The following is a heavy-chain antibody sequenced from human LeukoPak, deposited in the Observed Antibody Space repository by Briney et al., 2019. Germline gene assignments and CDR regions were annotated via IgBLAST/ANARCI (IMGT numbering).Heavy chain of an antibody. CDR1: GYTFTGYF. CDR3: ARVYYYYDSSGILTLYFDY. CDR2: INPNSGAT. V-gene: IGHV1-2*02. Sequence: ASVKVSCKASGYTFTGYFMHWVRQAPGQGLEWMGWINPNSGATYYVQKFQERVTMTRDTSIRTAYMELSRLRSDDTAVYYCARVYYYYDSSGILTLYFDYWGQGTLVTVSS. J-gene: IGHJ4*02. D-gene: IGHD3-22*01.